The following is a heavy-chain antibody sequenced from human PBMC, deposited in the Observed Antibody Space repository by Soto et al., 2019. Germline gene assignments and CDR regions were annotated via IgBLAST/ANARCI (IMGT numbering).Heavy chain of an antibody. V-gene: IGHV4-34*01. CDR3: ARGPPPTQHELLWFGEFLGAYFDY. Sequence: PSETLSLTCAVYGGSFSGYYWSWIRQPPGKGLEWIGEINHSGSTNYNPSLKSRVTISVDTSKNQFSLKLSFVTAADTAVYYCARGPPPTQHELLWFGEFLGAYFDYWGQGTLVTVSS. CDR1: GGSFSGYY. D-gene: IGHD3-10*01. J-gene: IGHJ4*02. CDR2: INHSGST.